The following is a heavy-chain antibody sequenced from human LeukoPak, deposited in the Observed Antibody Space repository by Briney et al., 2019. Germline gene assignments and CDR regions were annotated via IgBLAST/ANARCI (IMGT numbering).Heavy chain of an antibody. CDR1: GFTFSNAW. V-gene: IGHV4-34*01. D-gene: IGHD4-17*01. CDR2: INHSGST. J-gene: IGHJ4*02. CDR3: ARGFPTTVTTYRGGYFDY. Sequence: GSLRLSCAASGFTFSNAWMSWVRQAPGKGLEWIGEINHSGSTNYNPSLKSRVTIPVDTSKNQFSLKLSSVTAADTAVYYCARGFPTTVTTYRGGYFDYWGQGTLVTVSS.